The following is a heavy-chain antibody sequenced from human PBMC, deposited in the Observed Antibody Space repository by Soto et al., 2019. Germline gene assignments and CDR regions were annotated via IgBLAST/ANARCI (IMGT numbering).Heavy chain of an antibody. CDR1: GGFIRSYY. Sequence: PSETXSLTCRVSGGFIRSYYWSWIRKPPGKGLEWIGNIYYTGSTNYNPSLKSRVTMSVDTSKHQFSLKLSSVTAADTALYYCARGGYCTSTSCFYYYMDVWGKGTTVTVSS. D-gene: IGHD2-2*01. J-gene: IGHJ6*03. CDR2: IYYTGST. V-gene: IGHV4-59*01. CDR3: ARGGYCTSTSCFYYYMDV.